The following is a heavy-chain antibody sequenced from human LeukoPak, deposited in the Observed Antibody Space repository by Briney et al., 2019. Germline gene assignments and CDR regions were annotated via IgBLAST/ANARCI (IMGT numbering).Heavy chain of an antibody. V-gene: IGHV3-23*01. CDR1: GFTFSSYG. J-gene: IGHJ5*02. CDR2: ISGSGGST. Sequence: GGSLRLSCAASGFTFSSYGMSWVRQAPGKGLEWVSAISGSGGSTYYADSVKGRFTISRDNAKNTLYLQMNSLRAEDTAVYYCARDVLRITMVRGVLNWFDPWGQGTLVTVSS. CDR3: ARDVLRITMVRGVLNWFDP. D-gene: IGHD3-10*01.